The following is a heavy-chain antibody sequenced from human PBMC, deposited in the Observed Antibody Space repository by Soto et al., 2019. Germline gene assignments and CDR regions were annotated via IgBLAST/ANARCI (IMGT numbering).Heavy chain of an antibody. V-gene: IGHV4-59*01. CDR1: GGSISSYY. Sequence: SETLSLTCTVSGGSISSYYWSWIRQPPGKGLERIGYIYYSGSTNYNPSLKSRVTISVDTSKNQFSLKLSSVTAADTAVYYCARVFPEYSSSSGVGYFDYWGQGTLVTVS. D-gene: IGHD6-6*01. CDR3: ARVFPEYSSSSGVGYFDY. CDR2: IYYSGST. J-gene: IGHJ4*02.